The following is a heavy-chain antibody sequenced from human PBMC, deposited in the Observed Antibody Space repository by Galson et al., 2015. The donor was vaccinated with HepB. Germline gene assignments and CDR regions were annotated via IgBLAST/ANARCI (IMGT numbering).Heavy chain of an antibody. CDR3: AREKTGDAFDY. Sequence: SVKVSCKASGYTFTSYGISWVRQAPGQGLEWMGLIDPSGGPVYAQKFQGRVTVTRDTSTGTVYMDLSSLTSEDTAIYYCAREKTGDAFDYWGQGTLVTVSS. D-gene: IGHD7-27*01. CDR2: IDPSGGP. J-gene: IGHJ4*02. V-gene: IGHV1-46*01. CDR1: GYTFTSYG.